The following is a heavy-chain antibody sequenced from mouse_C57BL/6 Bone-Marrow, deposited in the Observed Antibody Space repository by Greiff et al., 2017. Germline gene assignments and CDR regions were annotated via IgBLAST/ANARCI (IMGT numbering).Heavy chain of an antibody. CDR3: ARENGPLVDY. CDR1: GYSFTGYY. Sequence: EVQLQQSGPELVKPGASVKISCKASGYSFTGYYLNWVKQSPEKSLEWIGEINPSTGGTTYNQKFKAKATLTVDKSSSTAYMHRKSLTSEDSAVYYGARENGPLVDYWGQGTTLTVSS. V-gene: IGHV1-42*01. J-gene: IGHJ2*01. CDR2: INPSTGGT.